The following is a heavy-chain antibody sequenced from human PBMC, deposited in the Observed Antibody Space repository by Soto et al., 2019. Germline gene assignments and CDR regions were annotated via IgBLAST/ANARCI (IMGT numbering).Heavy chain of an antibody. V-gene: IGHV3-53*01. Sequence: DVQLVESGGGLIQPGASLRLSCAAFGLTISGKKYVAWVRQAPGKGLEWVSALYDVDGSFYADSVTGRFTTSSDSSKTTVYLQMNDLRPDDTAGYYCATWHEREHAFDVWGQGTTVTISS. CDR2: LYDVDGS. J-gene: IGHJ3*01. CDR3: ATWHEREHAFDV. CDR1: GLTISGKKY. D-gene: IGHD1-1*01.